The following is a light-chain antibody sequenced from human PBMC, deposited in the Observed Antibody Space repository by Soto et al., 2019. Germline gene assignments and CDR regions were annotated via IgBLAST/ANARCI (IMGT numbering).Light chain of an antibody. CDR2: AAS. J-gene: IGKJ1*01. Sequence: DIQSTQSPSSLSASVGARVTITRRASPSISSYLAWYQTKKGKEPKLVIYAASTLQSGVPSRFSGIVSGKDFTLTLRRLKTEECATYYGQQSNTYTWTVG. CDR3: QQSNTYTWT. V-gene: IGKV1-9*01. CDR1: PSISSY.